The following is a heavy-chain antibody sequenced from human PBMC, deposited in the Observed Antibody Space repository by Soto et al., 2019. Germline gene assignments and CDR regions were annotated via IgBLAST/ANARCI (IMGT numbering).Heavy chain of an antibody. CDR1: GGSFSGYY. D-gene: IGHD3-3*01. CDR2: INHSGST. Sequence: QVQLQQWGAGLLKPSETLSLTCAVYGGSFSGYYWSWIRQPPGKGLEWIGEINHSGSTNYNPSLKSRVTISVDTSKNLISLKLSSVTAADTAVYYCARGPNFLITGYYCMDVWGRGTTVTVSS. J-gene: IGHJ6*03. CDR3: ARGPNFLITGYYCMDV. V-gene: IGHV4-34*01.